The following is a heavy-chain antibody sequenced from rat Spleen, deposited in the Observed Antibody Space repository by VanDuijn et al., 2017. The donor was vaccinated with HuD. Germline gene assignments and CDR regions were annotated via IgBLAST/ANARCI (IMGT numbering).Heavy chain of an antibody. CDR3: ARCGTVVTEFDY. CDR2: IWGTGGT. Sequence: QVQLKESGPGLVKPSLTLSLTCTVSGFSLSSYGVIWVRQPPGKGLEWMGVIWGTGGTDYNSAIKSRLSISRDTSKSQVFLKMNSLQTEDTAMYFCARCGTVVTEFDYWGQGVMVTVSS. D-gene: IGHD1-1*01. J-gene: IGHJ2*01. CDR1: GFSLSSYG. V-gene: IGHV2-13*01.